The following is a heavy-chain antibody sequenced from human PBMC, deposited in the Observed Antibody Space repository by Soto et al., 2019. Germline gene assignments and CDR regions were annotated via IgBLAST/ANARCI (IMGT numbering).Heavy chain of an antibody. CDR1: GFTFSSYA. CDR2: ISGSGGST. D-gene: IGHD6-19*01. J-gene: IGHJ6*02. CDR3: AREGYSSGWYNDYYYGMDV. Sequence: GGSLRLSCAASGFTFSSYAMSWVRQAPGKGLEWVSAISGSGGSTYYADSVKGRFTISRDNSKNTLYLQMNSLRAEDTAVYYCAREGYSSGWYNDYYYGMDVWGQGTTVTVSS. V-gene: IGHV3-23*01.